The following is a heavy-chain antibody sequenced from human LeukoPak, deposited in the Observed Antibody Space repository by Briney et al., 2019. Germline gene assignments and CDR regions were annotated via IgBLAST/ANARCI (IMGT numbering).Heavy chain of an antibody. J-gene: IGHJ6*02. V-gene: IGHV4-34*01. CDR1: GGSFSGYY. D-gene: IGHD3-3*01. CDR2: INHSGST. CDR3: ARAGGYDFWSGYFAEGGPSYGMDV. Sequence: SETLSLTCAVYGGSFSGYYWSWIRQPPGKGLEWIGEINHSGSTNYNPSLKSRVTISVDTSKNQFSLKLSSVTAADTAVYYCARAGGYDFWSGYFAEGGPSYGMDVWGQGTTVTVSS.